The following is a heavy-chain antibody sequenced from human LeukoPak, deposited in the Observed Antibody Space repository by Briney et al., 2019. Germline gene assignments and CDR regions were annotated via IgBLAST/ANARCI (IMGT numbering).Heavy chain of an antibody. D-gene: IGHD3-22*01. Sequence: ASVKVSCKASGYTFTGYYMHWVRQAPGQGLEWMGWINPNSGGTNYAQKFQGRVTMTRDTSISTAYMELSRLRSDDTAVYYCARDYYGSSGLVDYWGQGTLVTVSS. CDR3: ARDYYGSSGLVDY. CDR1: GYTFTGYY. V-gene: IGHV1-2*02. J-gene: IGHJ4*02. CDR2: INPNSGGT.